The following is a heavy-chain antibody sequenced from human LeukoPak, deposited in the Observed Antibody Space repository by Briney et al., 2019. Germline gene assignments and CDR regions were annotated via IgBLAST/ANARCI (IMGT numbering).Heavy chain of an antibody. Sequence: GRSLRLSCAASGFTFSSYGMHWVRQAPGKGLEWVAVIWYDGSNKYYADSVKGRFTISRDNSKNTLYLQMNSLRAEDTAVYYCARVVTSADFILTPGGDDYWGQGTLVTVSS. CDR2: IWYDGSNK. J-gene: IGHJ4*02. CDR3: ARVVTSADFILTPGGDDY. D-gene: IGHD3-9*01. V-gene: IGHV3-33*01. CDR1: GFTFSSYG.